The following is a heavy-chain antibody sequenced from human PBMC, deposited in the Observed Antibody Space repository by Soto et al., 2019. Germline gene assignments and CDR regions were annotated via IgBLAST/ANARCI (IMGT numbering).Heavy chain of an antibody. V-gene: IGHV1-69*01. D-gene: IGHD4-17*01. CDR1: GGTFSSYA. CDR2: IIPIFGTA. J-gene: IGHJ6*02. Sequence: QVQLVQSGAEVKKPGSSVKVSCKASGGTFSSYAISWVRQAPGQGLEWMGGIIPIFGTANYAQKFQGRVTITADESTSTAYMELSSLRSENTAVYYCARSNYGDYALYYYYGMDVWGQGTTVTVSS. CDR3: ARSNYGDYALYYYYGMDV.